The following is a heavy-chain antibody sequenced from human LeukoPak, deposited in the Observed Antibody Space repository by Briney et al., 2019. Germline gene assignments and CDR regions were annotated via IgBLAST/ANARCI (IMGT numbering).Heavy chain of an antibody. Sequence: GGSLRLSCAASGFTFSNYTMDWVRQAPGKGLEWVSAISGNGGSTYYADSVKGRFTISRDNSKNTLYLQMNSLRAEDTAVYYCAKDDRGVYYFFDYWGQGTLVTVSS. V-gene: IGHV3-23*01. CDR1: GFTFSNYT. J-gene: IGHJ4*02. CDR2: ISGNGGST. D-gene: IGHD3-10*01. CDR3: AKDDRGVYYFFDY.